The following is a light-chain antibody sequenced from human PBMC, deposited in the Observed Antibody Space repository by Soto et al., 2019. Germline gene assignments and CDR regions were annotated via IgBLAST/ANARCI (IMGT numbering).Light chain of an antibody. CDR2: DVN. V-gene: IGLV2-11*01. CDR1: SSDVGGYNY. CDR3: CSYAGGYSWV. J-gene: IGLJ3*02. Sequence: QSALTQPRSVSGSPGQSVTISCTGTSSDVGGYNYVSWYQHHPGKAPKFMIYDVNKRPSGVPDRFSGSKSGNTASLTISGLQAEDEADYYCCSYAGGYSWVFGGGTKLTV.